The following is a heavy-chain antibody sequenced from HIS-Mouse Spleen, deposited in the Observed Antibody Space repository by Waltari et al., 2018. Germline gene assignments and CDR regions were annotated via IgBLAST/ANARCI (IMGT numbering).Heavy chain of an antibody. V-gene: IGHV1-2*02. CDR2: INPKSGGT. CDR3: ARDQGTGEWYFDL. D-gene: IGHD7-27*01. Sequence: QVQLVQSGAEVKKPGASVKVSCKASGYTFTGYYMHWVRQAPGQGLEWMGWINPKSGGTNYAQKFQGRVTMTRDTSISTAYMELSRLRSDDTAVYYCARDQGTGEWYFDLWGRGTLVTVSS. J-gene: IGHJ2*01. CDR1: GYTFTGYY.